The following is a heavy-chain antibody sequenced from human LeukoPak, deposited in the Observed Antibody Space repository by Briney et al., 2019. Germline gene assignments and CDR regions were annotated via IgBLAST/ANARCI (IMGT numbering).Heavy chain of an antibody. J-gene: IGHJ5*02. V-gene: IGHV4-34*01. Sequence: KPSETLSLTCAVYGGSFSGYYWSWIRQPPGKGLEWIGEINHSGSTNYNPSLKSRVTISVDTSKNQFSLKLSSVTAADTAVYYCATSGSMNWFDPWGQGTLVTVSS. D-gene: IGHD1-26*01. CDR3: ATSGSMNWFDP. CDR2: INHSGST. CDR1: GGSFSGYY.